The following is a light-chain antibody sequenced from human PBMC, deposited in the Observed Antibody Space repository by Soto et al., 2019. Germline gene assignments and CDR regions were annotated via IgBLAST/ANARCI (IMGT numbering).Light chain of an antibody. CDR1: RDIGND. V-gene: IGKV1-6*01. Sequence: AIQMTQSPSSLSASVGDRVTITCRASRDIGNDLGWYQQKPGKAPKHLIFAASNLQSGVPPRFSGGGSGTDFTLTISSLQADDFATYYCLQHFNFSWTFGQGTKV. CDR2: AAS. CDR3: LQHFNFSWT. J-gene: IGKJ1*01.